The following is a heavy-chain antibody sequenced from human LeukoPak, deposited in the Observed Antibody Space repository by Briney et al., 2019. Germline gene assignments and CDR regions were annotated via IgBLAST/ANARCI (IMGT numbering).Heavy chain of an antibody. CDR1: GFTFSSYS. Sequence: GGSLRLSCAASGFTFSSYSMNWVRQAPGKGLEWVSSISSSSSYIYYADSVKGRFTISRDNAKNSLYLQMNSLRAEDTAVYYCARACIAAAGPLDYWGQGTLVTVSS. D-gene: IGHD6-13*01. V-gene: IGHV3-21*01. J-gene: IGHJ4*02. CDR3: ARACIAAAGPLDY. CDR2: ISSSSSYI.